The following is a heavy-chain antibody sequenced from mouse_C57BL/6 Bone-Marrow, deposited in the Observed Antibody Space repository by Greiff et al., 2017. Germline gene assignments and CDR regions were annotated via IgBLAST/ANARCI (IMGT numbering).Heavy chain of an antibody. Sequence: EVQLVESGGGLVKPGGSLKLSCAASGFTFSSYAMSWVRQTPEKRLEWVATISDGGSYTYYPDNVKGRFTISRDNAKNNLYLQMSHLKSEDTAMYYCARDDDDPYAMDYWGQGTSVTVSS. CDR3: ARDDDDPYAMDY. D-gene: IGHD2-4*01. J-gene: IGHJ4*01. CDR2: ISDGGSYT. V-gene: IGHV5-4*01. CDR1: GFTFSSYA.